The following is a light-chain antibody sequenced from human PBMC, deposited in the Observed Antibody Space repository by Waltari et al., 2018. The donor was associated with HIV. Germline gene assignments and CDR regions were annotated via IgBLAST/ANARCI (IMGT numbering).Light chain of an antibody. J-gene: IGKJ1*01. Sequence: DIQMTQSPSTLSASVGDSVTITCRASQSISSWLAWYQQKPGKAPNLLIYKASSLESGVPSRFSGSGSGTEFTLTISSLQPDDSATYFCQQHDNFLGTFGQGTKVEIK. CDR3: QQHDNFLGT. CDR1: QSISSW. V-gene: IGKV1-5*03. CDR2: KAS.